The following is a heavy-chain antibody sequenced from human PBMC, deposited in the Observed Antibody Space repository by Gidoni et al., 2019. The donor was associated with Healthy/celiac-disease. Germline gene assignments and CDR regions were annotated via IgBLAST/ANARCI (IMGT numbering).Heavy chain of an antibody. CDR1: GFTFSSSW. V-gene: IGHV3-74*01. J-gene: IGHJ4*02. CDR2: FNSEGSST. D-gene: IGHD6-19*01. Sequence: EVQLVESGGGLVQPGGSLRLSCAASGFTFSSSWMHWVRQAPGKGLVWVSRFNSEGSSTSYADSVKGRFTISRDNAKNTLYLQMNSLRAEDTAVYYCARDQVAVAALAPFDYWGQGTLVTVSS. CDR3: ARDQVAVAALAPFDY.